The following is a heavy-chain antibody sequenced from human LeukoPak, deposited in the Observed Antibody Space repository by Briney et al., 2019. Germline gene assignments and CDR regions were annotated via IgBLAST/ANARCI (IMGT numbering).Heavy chain of an antibody. CDR3: AKTGSGCVLRYFDWLSTYYYYYMDV. V-gene: IGHV3-23*01. CDR2: ISGSGAST. CDR1: GFTFSSYA. J-gene: IGHJ6*03. Sequence: GGSLRLSCAASGFTFSSYAMSWVRQAPGKGLEWVSSISGSGASTYYADSVKGRFTISRDNSKNTLYLQMNSLRAEDTAVYYCAKTGSGCVLRYFDWLSTYYYYYMDVWGKGTTVTISS. D-gene: IGHD3-9*01.